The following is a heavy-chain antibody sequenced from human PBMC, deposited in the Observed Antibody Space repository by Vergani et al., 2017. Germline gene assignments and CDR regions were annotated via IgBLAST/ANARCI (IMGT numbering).Heavy chain of an antibody. CDR1: GFTFSSYG. Sequence: QVQLVESGGGVVQPGRSLRLSCAASGFTFSSYGMHWVRQAPGKGLEWVAVIWYDGSNKYYADSVKGRFTISRDNSKNKLYLQMNSLRAEDTAVYYCARDKDYDSSGPLGYWGQGTLVTVSS. V-gene: IGHV3-33*01. CDR3: ARDKDYDSSGPLGY. J-gene: IGHJ4*02. D-gene: IGHD3-22*01. CDR2: IWYDGSNK.